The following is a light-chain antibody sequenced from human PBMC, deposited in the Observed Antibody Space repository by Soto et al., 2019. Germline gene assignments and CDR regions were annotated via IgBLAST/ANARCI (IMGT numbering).Light chain of an antibody. Sequence: QSVLTQPASVSGSPGQSITISCTGTSSDVGGYNYVSWYQQHPGKAPKLMIYDVSNRPSGVSNRFSGSKSANTASLTISGLQAEDEADYYGSSHTSSSTSSVFGTGTKVTVL. CDR1: SSDVGGYNY. J-gene: IGLJ1*01. CDR3: SSHTSSSTSSV. V-gene: IGLV2-14*01. CDR2: DVS.